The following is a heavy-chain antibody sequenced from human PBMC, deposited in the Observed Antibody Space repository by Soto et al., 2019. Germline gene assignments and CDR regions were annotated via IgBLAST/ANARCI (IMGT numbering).Heavy chain of an antibody. CDR3: ARGPSADKIDF. CDR2: IYNSGST. V-gene: IGHV4-30-4*01. J-gene: IGHJ4*02. CDR1: GGSVSSGGYF. Sequence: QVQLQESGPGLVEPSQTLSLTCTVSGGSVSSGGYFWSWIRQPPGEGLEWIGHIYNSGSTYSNPSLRGRVTLSVDTSKSQFSLKLSSVTAADTAVYYCARGPSADKIDFWGQGTLVTVSS. D-gene: IGHD3-3*01.